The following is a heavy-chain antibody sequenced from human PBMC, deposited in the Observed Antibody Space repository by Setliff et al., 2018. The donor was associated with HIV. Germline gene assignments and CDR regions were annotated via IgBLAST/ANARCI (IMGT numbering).Heavy chain of an antibody. D-gene: IGHD6-13*01. J-gene: IGHJ5*02. Sequence: SETLSLTCSVSGGSVGSGSYYWSWIRQSPGKGLEWLGYIYYSGSTTYNPSLRSRVTISLDTSKNQFSLHLNSVTAADTAVYYCAREIIAAAGQDWFDPWGQGTLVTVSS. CDR1: GGSVGSGSYY. CDR2: IYYSGST. CDR3: AREIIAAAGQDWFDP. V-gene: IGHV4-61*01.